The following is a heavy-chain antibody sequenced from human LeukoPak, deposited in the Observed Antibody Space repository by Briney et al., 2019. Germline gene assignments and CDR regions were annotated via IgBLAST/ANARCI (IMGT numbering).Heavy chain of an antibody. CDR3: ARAGGSGSFNWFDP. Sequence: ASVKVSCKASVYTFTSYYMHWVRQAPGQGLEWMGIINPSVGNTSYAQKCQGRVTMTRDMSTRTVYMKLSSLRSEDTAVYYVARAGGSGSFNWFDPWGQGTLVTVSS. D-gene: IGHD3-10*01. CDR2: INPSVGNT. J-gene: IGHJ5*02. CDR1: VYTFTSYY. V-gene: IGHV1-46*01.